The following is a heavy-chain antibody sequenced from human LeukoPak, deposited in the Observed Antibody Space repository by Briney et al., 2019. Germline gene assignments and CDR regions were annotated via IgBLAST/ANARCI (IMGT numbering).Heavy chain of an antibody. CDR1: GFSFSSNS. J-gene: IGHJ4*02. D-gene: IGHD6-13*01. Sequence: GGSLGLSCAASGFSFSSNSMNWVRQAPGKGLEWVSYISSSSSAIYYADSVKGRITISRDNAKNSLYLQMNSLRAEDTAVYYCARETAAFDYWGQGTLVTVSS. CDR2: ISSSSSAI. CDR3: ARETAAFDY. V-gene: IGHV3-48*04.